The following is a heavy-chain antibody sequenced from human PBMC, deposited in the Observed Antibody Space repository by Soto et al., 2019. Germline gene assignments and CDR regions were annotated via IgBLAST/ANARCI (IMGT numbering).Heavy chain of an antibody. D-gene: IGHD1-26*01. Sequence: GGSLRLSCAASGFTFGSYWMSWVRQAPGKGLEWVANIKQDEREKYYVDSVKGRFTISRDNAKNSVYLQMNSLTVEDTAVYYCARDKIVGPTSLDYWGQGTLVTVSS. CDR2: IKQDEREK. CDR1: GFTFGSYW. CDR3: ARDKIVGPTSLDY. V-gene: IGHV3-7*01. J-gene: IGHJ4*02.